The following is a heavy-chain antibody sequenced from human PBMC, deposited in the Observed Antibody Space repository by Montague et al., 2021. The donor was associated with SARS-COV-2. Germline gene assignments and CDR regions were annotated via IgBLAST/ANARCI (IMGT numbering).Heavy chain of an antibody. CDR2: TYYRSKWFH. CDR1: GDSVSSNSAA. V-gene: IGHV6-1*01. CDR3: ANFAVSGTTADY. J-gene: IGHJ4*02. D-gene: IGHD6-19*01. Sequence: CAISGDSVSSNSAAWNWIRQSPSRGLEWLGRTYYRSKWFHDYAISVKSRIIINPDTSKNQFSLQLNSVTPVDTAVYYCANFAVSGTTADYWGQGILVTVSS.